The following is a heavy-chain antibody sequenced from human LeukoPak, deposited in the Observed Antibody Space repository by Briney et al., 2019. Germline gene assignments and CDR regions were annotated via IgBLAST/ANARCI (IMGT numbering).Heavy chain of an antibody. Sequence: GGSLRLSCAASEFTFSRSAMSWVRQAPGKGLEWVAVISYDGSNKYYADSVKGRFTISRDNSKNTLYLQMNSLRAEDTALYYCAREEYGEEYFDYWGQGTLLIVSS. D-gene: IGHD4-17*01. V-gene: IGHV3-30-3*01. J-gene: IGHJ4*02. CDR2: ISYDGSNK. CDR1: EFTFSRSA. CDR3: AREEYGEEYFDY.